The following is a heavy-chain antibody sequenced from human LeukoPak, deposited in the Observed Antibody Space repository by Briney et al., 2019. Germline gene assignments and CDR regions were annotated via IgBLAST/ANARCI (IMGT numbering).Heavy chain of an antibody. Sequence: PSETLSLTCAVYGGSFSGYYWSWIRQPPGKGLEWIGEINHSGSTNYNPSLKSRVTMSVDTSKNQFSLKLTSVTAADTAVYYCARDLGTSWSVWFDPWGQGTLVTVSS. V-gene: IGHV4-34*01. D-gene: IGHD6-13*01. CDR2: INHSGST. CDR1: GGSFSGYY. J-gene: IGHJ5*02. CDR3: ARDLGTSWSVWFDP.